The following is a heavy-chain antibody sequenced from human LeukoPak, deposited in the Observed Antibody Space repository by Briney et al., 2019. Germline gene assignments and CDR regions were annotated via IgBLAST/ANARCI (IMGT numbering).Heavy chain of an antibody. CDR1: GGSISSSSYY. CDR2: IYYSGST. CDR3: AREMNDAGTLDFDY. Sequence: PSETLSLTCTVSGGSISSSSYYWGWIRQPPGKGLEWIGSIYYSGSTYYNPSLKGRVTISVYTSNNQFSLKLSARTAADTPVYYCAREMNDAGTLDFDYWGQGTLVTVSS. V-gene: IGHV4-39*02. J-gene: IGHJ4*02. D-gene: IGHD3-10*01.